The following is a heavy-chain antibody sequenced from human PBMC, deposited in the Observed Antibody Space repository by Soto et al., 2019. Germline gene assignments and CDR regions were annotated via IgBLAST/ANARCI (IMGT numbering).Heavy chain of an antibody. J-gene: IGHJ6*02. D-gene: IGHD5-18*01. CDR3: ARDLSPPPVDTAMVPNYYYYYGMDV. V-gene: IGHV4-61*01. CDR2: IYYSGST. Sequence: SETLSLTCTVSGGSVSSGSYCWSWIRQPPGKGLEWIGYIYYSGSTNYNPSLKSRVTISVDTSKNQFSLKLSSVTAADTAVYYCARDLSPPPVDTAMVPNYYYYYGMDVWGQGTTVTVSS. CDR1: GGSVSSGSYC.